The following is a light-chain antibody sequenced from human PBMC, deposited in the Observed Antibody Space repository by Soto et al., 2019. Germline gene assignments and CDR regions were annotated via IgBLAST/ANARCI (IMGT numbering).Light chain of an antibody. V-gene: IGKV3-15*01. Sequence: EITMKKSPATLSVYQGERGTLSCRASQSVSSNLAWYQQKPGQAPRLLIYAASARATGIPARFSGSGSGTDFTLTISSLQSEDFAVYYCQQYNNWPRTFGQGTKVDIK. CDR2: AAS. CDR3: QQYNNWPRT. CDR1: QSVSSN. J-gene: IGKJ1*01.